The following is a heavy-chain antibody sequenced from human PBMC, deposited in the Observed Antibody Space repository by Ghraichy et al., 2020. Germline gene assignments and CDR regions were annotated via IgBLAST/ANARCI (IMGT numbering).Heavy chain of an antibody. V-gene: IGHV3-23*01. Sequence: GGSLRLSCAASGFTFSSYAMSWVRQAPGRGLEWVAAISGSGGSTYYADSVRGRFTISRDNSKNTVYLQMSSLTAEDTAVYYCARTLLYSSGRHFDYWGPGTLVTVSS. J-gene: IGHJ4*02. CDR3: ARTLLYSSGRHFDY. D-gene: IGHD6-25*01. CDR1: GFTFSSYA. CDR2: ISGSGGST.